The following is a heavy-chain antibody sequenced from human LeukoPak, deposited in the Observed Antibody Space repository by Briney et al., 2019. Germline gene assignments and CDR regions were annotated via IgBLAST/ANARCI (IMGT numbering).Heavy chain of an antibody. D-gene: IGHD6-13*01. Sequence: PSETLSLTCAVYGGSFSGYYWSWIRQPPGKGLEWIGEINHSGSTNYNPSLKSRVTISVDTSKNQFSLKLSSETAADTAVYYCARAQSIAAAGTGNWFDPWGQGTLVTVSS. CDR3: ARAQSIAAAGTGNWFDP. CDR2: INHSGST. J-gene: IGHJ5*02. V-gene: IGHV4-34*01. CDR1: GGSFSGYY.